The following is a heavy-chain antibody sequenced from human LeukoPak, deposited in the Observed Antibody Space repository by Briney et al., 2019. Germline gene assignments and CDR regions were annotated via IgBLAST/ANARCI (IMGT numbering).Heavy chain of an antibody. Sequence: PGGSLRLSCAASGFTFSSYDMTWVRQAPGRGLEWVSSIRPSGDNTYYGDSVKGRFTISRDNAKNTLYLQMNSLRVEDTAVYYCARFSSGWSPSGFDYWGQGTLVTVSS. CDR2: IRPSGDNT. CDR3: ARFSSGWSPSGFDY. D-gene: IGHD6-19*01. V-gene: IGHV3-23*01. J-gene: IGHJ4*02. CDR1: GFTFSSYD.